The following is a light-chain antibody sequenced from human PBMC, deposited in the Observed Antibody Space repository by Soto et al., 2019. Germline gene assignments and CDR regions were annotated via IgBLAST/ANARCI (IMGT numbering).Light chain of an antibody. V-gene: IGLV1-44*01. Sequence: QSVLTQPPSASGTPGQRVTISCSGRSSNIGSNLVSWYQQLPGTAPKLLIYSNDQRPSGVPDRFSGSKSGTSASLAISGLQSEDEADYYCAAWDDSLNGSYVFGTGTKVTVL. CDR1: SSNIGSNL. CDR3: AAWDDSLNGSYV. CDR2: SND. J-gene: IGLJ1*01.